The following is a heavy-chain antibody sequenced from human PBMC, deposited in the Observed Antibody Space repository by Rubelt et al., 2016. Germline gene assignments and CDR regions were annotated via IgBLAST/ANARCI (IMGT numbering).Heavy chain of an antibody. Sequence: QVHLVQSGAEVKKPGASVKVSCKASGYTFSNYAMHWVRQAPGQRLEWMGWINADNGNTNYAQKLQGRVPMTTDTFTSTAYMELRSLRSDDTAVYYCARVSPRHYGDYGWDYWGQGTLVTVSS. CDR3: ARVSPRHYGDYGWDY. J-gene: IGHJ4*02. CDR1: GYTFSNYA. CDR2: INADNGNT. D-gene: IGHD4-17*01. V-gene: IGHV1-3*01.